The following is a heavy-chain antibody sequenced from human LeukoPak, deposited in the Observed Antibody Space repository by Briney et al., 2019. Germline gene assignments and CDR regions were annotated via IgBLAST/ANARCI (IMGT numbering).Heavy chain of an antibody. V-gene: IGHV1-2*02. D-gene: IGHD3-10*01. CDR1: GYTFTGSY. CDR2: INLNSGGT. Sequence: ASVKVSCKASGYTFTGSYMHWVRQAPGQGLEWVGWINLNSGGTNYAQKFQGRVTMTRDTSISTDYMELSSLRSDDTAVYYCARPSGGSGRWGDNWFDPWGQGTLVTVSS. J-gene: IGHJ5*02. CDR3: ARPSGGSGRWGDNWFDP.